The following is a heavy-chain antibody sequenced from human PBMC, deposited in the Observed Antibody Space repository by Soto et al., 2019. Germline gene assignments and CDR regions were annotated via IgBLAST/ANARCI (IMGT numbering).Heavy chain of an antibody. V-gene: IGHV3-53*01. CDR3: HGYGY. Sequence: PWGSLGLASEVSGVSVTVTYMSWVRQAPGKGLEWVSVIYSGGSTYYIDSVKGRFSISRDISKNTLYLQMNSLRGGDRDVNYCHGYGYWGQGTLVSGYS. CDR2: IYSGGST. D-gene: IGHD5-12*01. J-gene: IGHJ4*02. CDR1: GVSVTVTY.